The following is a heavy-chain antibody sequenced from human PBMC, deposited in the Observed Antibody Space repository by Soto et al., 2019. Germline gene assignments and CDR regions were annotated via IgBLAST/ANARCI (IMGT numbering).Heavy chain of an antibody. V-gene: IGHV4-39*01. J-gene: IGHJ4*02. Sequence: QLQLQESGPGLVKPSETLSLTCIVSSDSISSSSYYWGWLRQPPGKGLEWIGHIFYSGSTYYNPSLKSRVTISVDPSQNQFSLKLYSVTAADTAVYYCARLPYSRGWFVDYWGQGTLVTVSS. CDR2: IFYSGST. CDR3: ARLPYSRGWFVDY. CDR1: SDSISSSSYY. D-gene: IGHD6-19*01.